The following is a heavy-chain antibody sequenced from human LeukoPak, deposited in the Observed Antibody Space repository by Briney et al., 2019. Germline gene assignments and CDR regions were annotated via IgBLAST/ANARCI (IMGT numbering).Heavy chain of an antibody. Sequence: GGSLRLSCAASGFTFNSYAMSWVRQAPGKGLEWVSASSGSGGSTYYADSVKGRFTISRDNSKNTLYLQMNSLRAEDTAVYYCAKPNSVFYYYYYMDVWGKGTTVTISS. CDR3: AKPNSVFYYYYYMDV. V-gene: IGHV3-23*01. CDR2: SSGSGGST. CDR1: GFTFNSYA. J-gene: IGHJ6*03. D-gene: IGHD1-14*01.